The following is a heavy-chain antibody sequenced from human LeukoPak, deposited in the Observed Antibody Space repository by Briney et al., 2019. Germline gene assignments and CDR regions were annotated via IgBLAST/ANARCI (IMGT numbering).Heavy chain of an antibody. D-gene: IGHD3-10*01. CDR3: ARINGRRGNYGWYLDY. V-gene: IGHV1-18*01. J-gene: IGHJ4*02. Sequence: ASVKVSCKASGYTFTSYGISWVRQAPGQGLEWMGWISAYNGNTNYAQKLQGRVTMTTDTSTSTAYMELRSLRSDDTAVYYCARINGRRGNYGWYLDYWGQGTLVTVSS. CDR1: GYTFTSYG. CDR2: ISAYNGNT.